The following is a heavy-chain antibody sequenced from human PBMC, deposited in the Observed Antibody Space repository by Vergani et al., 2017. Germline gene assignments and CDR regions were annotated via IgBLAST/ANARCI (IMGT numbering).Heavy chain of an antibody. V-gene: IGHV3-23*01. CDR1: GFTFSSYA. CDR2: ISGSGGRT. Sequence: EVQLLESGGGLVQPGGSLRLSCAASGFTFSSYAMSWVRQAPGKGLEWVSAISGSGGRTYYADSVKGRFTISRDNSKNTLYLQTNSLRAEDTAVYYCANTVSHLYGFRGYDAFDIWGQGTMVTVSS. J-gene: IGHJ3*02. D-gene: IGHD3-10*01. CDR3: ANTVSHLYGFRGYDAFDI.